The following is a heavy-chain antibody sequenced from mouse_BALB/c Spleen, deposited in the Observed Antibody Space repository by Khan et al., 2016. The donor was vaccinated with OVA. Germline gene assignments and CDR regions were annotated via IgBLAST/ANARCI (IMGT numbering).Heavy chain of an antibody. CDR2: IWSGGST. Sequence: QVQLKQSGPGLVQPSQSLSITCKASGFTLNSYGVHWVRQSPGKGLEWLGVIWSGGSTDYNAAFITRMNICKDNSKSRTLFKMHSRRATDAAIYYCARNYDYGEGFAYWGQGTLVTVSA. V-gene: IGHV2-2*02. D-gene: IGHD2-4*01. CDR3: ARNYDYGEGFAY. J-gene: IGHJ3*01. CDR1: GFTLNSYG.